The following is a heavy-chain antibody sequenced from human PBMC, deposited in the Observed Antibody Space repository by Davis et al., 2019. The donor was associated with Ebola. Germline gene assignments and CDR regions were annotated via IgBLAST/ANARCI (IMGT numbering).Heavy chain of an antibody. CDR2: IRFDGRNT. V-gene: IGHV3-30*02. Sequence: PGGSLRLSCVASGFSFNTYGMHWVRQAPGKGLEWVAFIRFDGRNTYYRDSVKGRFTISRDNSKNTLNLQMNSLRAEDTAVYYCAKGEVHRAFDIWGQGTMVTVSS. J-gene: IGHJ3*02. CDR1: GFSFNTYG. D-gene: IGHD3-16*01. CDR3: AKGEVHRAFDI.